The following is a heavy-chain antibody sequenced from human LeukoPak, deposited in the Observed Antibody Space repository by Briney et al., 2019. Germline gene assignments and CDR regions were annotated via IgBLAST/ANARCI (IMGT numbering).Heavy chain of an antibody. CDR1: GGSFSGYY. CDR3: ARGRGLYSGYDLTY. Sequence: SETLSLTCAVYGGSFSGYYWSWIRQPPGKGLEWIGEINHSGSTNYNPSLKSRVTLSVDTSKNQFSLKLSSVTAADTAVYYCARGRGLYSGYDLTYWGQGTLVTVSS. D-gene: IGHD5-12*01. J-gene: IGHJ4*02. CDR2: INHSGST. V-gene: IGHV4-34*01.